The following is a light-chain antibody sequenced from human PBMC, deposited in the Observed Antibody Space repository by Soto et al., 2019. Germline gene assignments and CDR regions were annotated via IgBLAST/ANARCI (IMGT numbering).Light chain of an antibody. Sequence: DIQMTQSPSTLSASVGDRVTITCRASQSISTWLAWYQQKPGKAPKFLIYMASSLESGVPSRFSGSGSGTEFTLTISSLQPDDFATYFCQQYNSYPWTFGQGNKVDIK. CDR2: MAS. CDR3: QQYNSYPWT. V-gene: IGKV1-5*03. CDR1: QSISTW. J-gene: IGKJ1*01.